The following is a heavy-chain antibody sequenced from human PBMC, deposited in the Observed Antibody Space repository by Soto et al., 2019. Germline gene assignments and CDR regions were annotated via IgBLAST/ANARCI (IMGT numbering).Heavy chain of an antibody. Sequence: SETLSLTCAVSGGSISSGGYSWSWIRQPPGKGLEWIGYIYYSGSTYYNPSLKSRVTMSMDRSKNQFSLKLSSVTAADTAVYYCARDIGRSHYVWFVPWGPGTLLTVSS. D-gene: IGHD4-4*01. J-gene: IGHJ5*02. V-gene: IGHV4-30-2*01. CDR3: ARDIGRSHYVWFVP. CDR2: IYYSGST. CDR1: GGSISSGGYS.